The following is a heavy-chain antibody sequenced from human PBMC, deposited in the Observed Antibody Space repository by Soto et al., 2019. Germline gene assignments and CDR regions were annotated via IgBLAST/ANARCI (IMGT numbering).Heavy chain of an antibody. D-gene: IGHD6-13*01. CDR2: IYYSGST. J-gene: IGHJ4*02. CDR1: GGSISSYY. V-gene: IGHV4-59*01. Sequence: SETLSLTCTVSGGSISSYYWSWIRQPPGKGLEWIGYIYYSGSTNYNPSLKSRVTISVDTSKNQFSLKLSSVTAADTAVYYCARNGQQQLVSFDYWGQGTLVTVS. CDR3: ARNGQQQLVSFDY.